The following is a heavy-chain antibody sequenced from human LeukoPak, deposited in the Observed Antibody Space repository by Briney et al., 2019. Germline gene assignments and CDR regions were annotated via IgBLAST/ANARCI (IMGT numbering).Heavy chain of an antibody. J-gene: IGHJ5*02. Sequence: PAGGSLRLSCAASGFTFSSYAMSWVRQAPGKGLEWVSAISGSGGSTYYADSVKGRFTISRDNSKNTLYLQMNSLRAEDTAVYYCAKDGYSSSWYTNWFDPWGQGTLVTVSS. CDR3: AKDGYSSSWYTNWFDP. D-gene: IGHD6-13*01. V-gene: IGHV3-23*01. CDR1: GFTFSSYA. CDR2: ISGSGGST.